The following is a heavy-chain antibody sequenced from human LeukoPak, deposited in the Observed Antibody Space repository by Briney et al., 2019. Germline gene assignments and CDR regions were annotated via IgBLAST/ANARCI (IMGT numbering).Heavy chain of an antibody. CDR1: GYTLAELS. J-gene: IGHJ3*01. Sequence: ASVKVSCKVSGYTLAELSIHWVRQATGKGLEWMGGSNLDHGETVYAPNFQGRVTMTEETSTGTAYMEVSSLRSDDTAVYYCATEGKKQLLQGDAFDVWGQGTMISVSS. CDR2: SNLDHGET. D-gene: IGHD2-2*01. V-gene: IGHV1-24*01. CDR3: ATEGKKQLLQGDAFDV.